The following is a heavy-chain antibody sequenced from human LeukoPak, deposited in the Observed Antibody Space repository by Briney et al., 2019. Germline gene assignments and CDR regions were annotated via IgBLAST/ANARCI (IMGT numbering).Heavy chain of an antibody. Sequence: GGSLRLSCAASGFTFSSYDMNWVRQAPGKGLEWVSYINTISSTKYYADSVKGRFTISRDNAKNSLYLQMNSLRAEDTAVYYCAKGHSAYGTGFDFWGQGTLVTVSS. CDR2: INTISSTK. CDR3: AKGHSAYGTGFDF. V-gene: IGHV3-48*01. J-gene: IGHJ4*02. D-gene: IGHD5-12*01. CDR1: GFTFSSYD.